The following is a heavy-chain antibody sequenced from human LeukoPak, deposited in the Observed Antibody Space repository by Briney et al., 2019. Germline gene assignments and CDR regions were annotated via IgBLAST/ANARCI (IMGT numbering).Heavy chain of an antibody. CDR2: ISSSGSTI. V-gene: IGHV3-48*03. Sequence: GGSLRLSCAASGFTFSSYEMNWVRQAPGKGLESVSYISSSGSTIYYADSVKGRFTISRDNAKSSLFLQINSLRAEDTAVYYCASDGYTSGWLGTFDYWGQGTLVTVSS. J-gene: IGHJ4*02. CDR1: GFTFSSYE. CDR3: ASDGYTSGWLGTFDY. D-gene: IGHD6-19*01.